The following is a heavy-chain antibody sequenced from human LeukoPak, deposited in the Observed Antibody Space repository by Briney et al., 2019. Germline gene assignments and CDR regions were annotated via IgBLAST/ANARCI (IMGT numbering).Heavy chain of an antibody. CDR1: GFTFRNYW. D-gene: IGHD3/OR15-3a*01. CDR2: IKLDGTQK. Sequence: GGSLRLSCAASGFTFRNYWMSWIRQAPGRGLEWVTNIKLDGTQKNYIQSVRGRFTISRDNARNFLYLQLSSLRAEDTAVYYCTRDFWTDYWGQGTLVTVSS. V-gene: IGHV3-7*01. CDR3: TRDFWTDY. J-gene: IGHJ4*02.